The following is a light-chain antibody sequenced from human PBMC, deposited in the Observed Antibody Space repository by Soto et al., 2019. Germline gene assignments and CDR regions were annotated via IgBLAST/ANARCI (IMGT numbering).Light chain of an antibody. CDR3: LLYFSPDRYT. J-gene: IGKJ2*01. V-gene: IGKV3-20*01. CDR1: QSVTSSH. Sequence: EIGLTQTPGTLSLSPGERATLSCRASQSVTSSHLAWYPQKPGQAPRLLIYCASTRATGIPDRFSGSGSDTDFSLTIRRLDPEDFAMYYCLLYFSPDRYTFGPGTKVQIK. CDR2: CAS.